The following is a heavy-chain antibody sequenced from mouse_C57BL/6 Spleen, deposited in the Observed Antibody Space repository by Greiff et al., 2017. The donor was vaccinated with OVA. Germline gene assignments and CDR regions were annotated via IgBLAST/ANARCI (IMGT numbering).Heavy chain of an antibody. J-gene: IGHJ1*03. V-gene: IGHV5-4*01. CDR1: GFTFSSYA. CDR3: AREDVRYFDV. Sequence: EVKLVESGGGLVKPGGSLKLSCAASGFTFSSYAMSWVRQTPEKRLEWVATISDGGSYTYYPDNVKGRFTISRDNAKNNLYLQMSHLKSEDTAMYYCAREDVRYFDVWGTGTTVTVSS. CDR2: ISDGGSYT.